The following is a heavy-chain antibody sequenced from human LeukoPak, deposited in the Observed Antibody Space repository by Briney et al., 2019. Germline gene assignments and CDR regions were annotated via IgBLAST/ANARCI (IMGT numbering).Heavy chain of an antibody. CDR1: GGSISSSSYY. V-gene: IGHV4-39*01. CDR3: ARGLRSHYYYYYYMDV. Sequence: SETLSLTCTVSGGSISSSSYYWGWIRQPPGKGLEWIGSIYHSGSTYYNPSLKSRVTISVDTSKNQFSLKLSSVTAADTAVYYCARGLRSHYYYYYYMDVWGKGTTVTVSS. D-gene: IGHD4-17*01. CDR2: IYHSGST. J-gene: IGHJ6*03.